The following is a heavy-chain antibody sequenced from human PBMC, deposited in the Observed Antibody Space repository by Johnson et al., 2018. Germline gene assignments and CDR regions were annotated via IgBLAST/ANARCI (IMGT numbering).Heavy chain of an antibody. V-gene: IGHV1-69*01. D-gene: IGHD2-21*02. CDR3: ARDLVTAQAYYGMDV. Sequence: QVQLVQSGAEVKKXGSSVKVXCKASGGTFSNHGISWVRQAPGQGLECMGGIIPIFGTSHYAQKFQGRVTITADESTSTAYMDLRNLRSEDTAVYYCARDLVTAQAYYGMDVWGQGTTVTVSS. CDR1: GGTFSNHG. CDR2: IIPIFGTS. J-gene: IGHJ6*02.